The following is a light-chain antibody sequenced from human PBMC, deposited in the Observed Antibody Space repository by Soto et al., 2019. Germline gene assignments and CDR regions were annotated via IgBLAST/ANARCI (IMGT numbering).Light chain of an antibody. CDR3: TSYGGRDNLM. V-gene: IGLV2-8*01. CDR2: EVN. J-gene: IGLJ3*02. CDR1: SSDIGAYNY. Sequence: QSALTQPPSASGTPGQSVTISCTGTSSDIGAYNYVSWFQQHPGAAPKLIISEVNKRPSGVPDRFSGSKSGNTASLTVCGLQAEDEADYYCTSYGGRDNLMFGGGTKLTVL.